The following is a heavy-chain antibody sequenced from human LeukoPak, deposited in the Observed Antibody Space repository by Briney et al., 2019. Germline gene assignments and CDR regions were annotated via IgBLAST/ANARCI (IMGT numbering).Heavy chain of an antibody. CDR3: ARGGLTESVDY. Sequence: ASVKVSCKSSGYTFTSYGFTWVRQPPGQGLEWMGWISAYNGNTNYVQKLQGRVTMSTDTSTSTVYTELRSLRSDDTAVYYCARGGLTESVDYWGQGTLVTVSS. D-gene: IGHD3-10*01. J-gene: IGHJ4*02. CDR2: ISAYNGNT. V-gene: IGHV1-18*01. CDR1: GYTFTSYG.